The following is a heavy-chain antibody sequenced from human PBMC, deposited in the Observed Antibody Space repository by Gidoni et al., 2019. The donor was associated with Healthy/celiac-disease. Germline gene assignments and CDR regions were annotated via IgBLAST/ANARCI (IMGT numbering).Heavy chain of an antibody. V-gene: IGHV2-26*01. Sequence: QVTLKESGPVLVKPTETLTLTCTVSGFSLSNARMGVSWIRQPPGKALEWLAHIFSNDEKSYSTSLKSRLTISKDTSKSQVVLTMTNMDPVDTATYYCARMGTDFWSGYSPYYFDYWGQGTLVTVSS. CDR1: GFSLSNARMG. CDR3: ARMGTDFWSGYSPYYFDY. D-gene: IGHD3-3*01. J-gene: IGHJ4*02. CDR2: IFSNDEK.